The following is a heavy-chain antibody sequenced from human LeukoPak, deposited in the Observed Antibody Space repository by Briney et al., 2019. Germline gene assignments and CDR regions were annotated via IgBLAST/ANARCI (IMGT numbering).Heavy chain of an antibody. CDR1: GFTFSSYA. Sequence: GRSLRLSCAASGFTFSSYAMHWVRQAPGKGLEWVAVISYDGSNKYYADSVKGRFTISRDNSKNTLYLQMNSLRAEDAAVYYCARDIRYCTNGVCYNYYYGMDVWGQGTTVTVSS. CDR2: ISYDGSNK. J-gene: IGHJ6*02. D-gene: IGHD2-8*01. CDR3: ARDIRYCTNGVCYNYYYGMDV. V-gene: IGHV3-30-3*01.